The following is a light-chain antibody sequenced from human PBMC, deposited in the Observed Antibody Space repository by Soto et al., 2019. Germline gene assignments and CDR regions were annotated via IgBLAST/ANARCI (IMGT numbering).Light chain of an antibody. Sequence: DIQMTQSPSSLSASVGDRVTITCRASQDISKYLAWFQQKPGKAPKLLIYAASSLQSGVPSRFSGSGSGTDFTLTISSLQPEEFATYYCQQSYSTPRTFGGGTKLDIK. CDR2: AAS. CDR3: QQSYSTPRT. CDR1: QDISKY. J-gene: IGKJ4*01. V-gene: IGKV1-39*01.